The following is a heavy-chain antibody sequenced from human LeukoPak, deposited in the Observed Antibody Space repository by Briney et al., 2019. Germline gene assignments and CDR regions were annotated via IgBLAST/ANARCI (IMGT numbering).Heavy chain of an antibody. D-gene: IGHD2-2*01. Sequence: SETLSLTCTVSGGSISSYYWSWIRQPPGKGLEWIGYIYYSGSNNYNPSLKSRVTISVDTSKNQFSLKLSSVTAADTAVYYCARGAHCSGTSCYFGPWGQGTPVTVSS. V-gene: IGHV4-59*01. J-gene: IGHJ5*02. CDR2: IYYSGSN. CDR3: ARGAHCSGTSCYFGP. CDR1: GGSISSYY.